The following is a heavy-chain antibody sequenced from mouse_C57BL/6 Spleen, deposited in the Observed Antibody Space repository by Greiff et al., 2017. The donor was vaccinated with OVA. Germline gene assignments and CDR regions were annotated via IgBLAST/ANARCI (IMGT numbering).Heavy chain of an antibody. CDR2: IDPANGNT. CDR3: ARRATMITTRVGVYYFDY. Sequence: EVQLQQSVAELVRPGASVKLSCTASGFNIKNTYMHWVKQRPEQGLEWIGRIDPANGNTKYAPKFQGKATITADTSSNTAYLQLSSLTSEDTAIYYCARRATMITTRVGVYYFDYWGQGTTLTVSS. D-gene: IGHD2-4*01. V-gene: IGHV14-3*01. CDR1: GFNIKNTY. J-gene: IGHJ2*01.